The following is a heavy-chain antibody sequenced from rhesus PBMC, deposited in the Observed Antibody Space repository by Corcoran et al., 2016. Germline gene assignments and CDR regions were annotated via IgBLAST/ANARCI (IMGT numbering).Heavy chain of an antibody. CDR1: GGSISDSYR. CDR2: IYGSSTST. J-gene: IGHJ4*01. D-gene: IGHD2-15*01. Sequence: QVQLQESGPGVVKPSETLSLTCAVSGGSISDSYRWSWIRQPPGKGLEWIGYIYGSSTSTNYNPYLKSRVTISKDTSKNQFSLKLSSVTAADTAVYYCARDEYCSSTYCSSSFDYWGQGVLVTVSS. CDR3: ARDEYCSSTYCSSSFDY. V-gene: IGHV4S10*01.